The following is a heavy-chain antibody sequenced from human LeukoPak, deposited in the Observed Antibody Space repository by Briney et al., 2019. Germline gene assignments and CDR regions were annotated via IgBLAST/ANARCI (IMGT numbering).Heavy chain of an antibody. Sequence: ASVKVSCKASRYTFTGYYMHWVRQAPGQGLEWMGWINPNSGGTNYAQKFQGWVTMTRDTSISTAYMELSRLRSDDTAVYYCARGHGSAYDAFDIWGQGTMVTVSS. CDR2: INPNSGGT. D-gene: IGHD3-10*01. CDR3: ARGHGSAYDAFDI. V-gene: IGHV1-2*04. J-gene: IGHJ3*02. CDR1: RYTFTGYY.